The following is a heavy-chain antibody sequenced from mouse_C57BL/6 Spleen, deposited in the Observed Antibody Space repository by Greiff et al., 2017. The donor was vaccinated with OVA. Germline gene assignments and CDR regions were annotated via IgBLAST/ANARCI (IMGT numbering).Heavy chain of an antibody. J-gene: IGHJ4*01. CDR1: GFTFSSYG. CDR3: ARRTAQTTSYARDY. D-gene: IGHD3-2*02. Sequence: EVQRLESGGDLVKPGGSLKLSCAASGFTFSSYGMSWVRQTPDQRLEWVATISSGGSYTYSPDSVKGRFTISRDNAKNTLYLQMSSLKSEDTAVYYGARRTAQTTSYARDYWGQGTSVTVSS. CDR2: ISSGGSYT. V-gene: IGHV5-6*01.